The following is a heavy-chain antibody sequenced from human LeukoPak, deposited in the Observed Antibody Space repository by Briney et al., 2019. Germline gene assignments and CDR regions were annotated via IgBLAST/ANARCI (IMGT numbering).Heavy chain of an antibody. CDR2: INPNSGGA. J-gene: IGHJ4*02. CDR3: AGVPGKWRPFDY. Sequence: HRASVKVSCKASGYTFTGYYMHWVRQAPGQGLEWMGWINPNSGGANYAQKFQGRVTMTRDTSISTAYMELSRLRSDDTAVYYCAGVPGKWRPFDYWGQGTLVTVSS. CDR1: GYTFTGYY. V-gene: IGHV1-2*02. D-gene: IGHD3-10*01.